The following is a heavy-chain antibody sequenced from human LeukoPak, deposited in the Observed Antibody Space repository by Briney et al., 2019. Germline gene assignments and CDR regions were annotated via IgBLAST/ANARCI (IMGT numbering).Heavy chain of an antibody. J-gene: IGHJ4*02. V-gene: IGHV1-2*02. CDR1: GYTLTDYY. CDR2: INPNSGAT. D-gene: IGHD3/OR15-3a*01. CDR3: ARVSDYPKEKFDF. Sequence: GASVKVSCKASGYTLTDYYLHWVRQAPGQGLKWMGWINPNSGATHYAQSFQARVTMTKDTSIASSYMELTGLKSDDTAVYYCARVSDYPKEKFDFWGQGTLVTVSS.